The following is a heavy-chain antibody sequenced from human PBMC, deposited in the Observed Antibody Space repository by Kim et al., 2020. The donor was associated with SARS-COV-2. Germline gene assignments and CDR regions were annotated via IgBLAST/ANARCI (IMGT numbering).Heavy chain of an antibody. J-gene: IGHJ5*02. CDR1: GYTFTSYG. D-gene: IGHD3-10*01. Sequence: ASVKVSCKASGYTFTSYGISWVRQAPGQGLEWMGWISAYNGNTNYAQKLQGRVTMTTDTSTSTAYMELRSLRSDDTAVYYCARASMVRGVGRWFDPWGQGTLVTVSS. CDR2: ISAYNGNT. V-gene: IGHV1-18*01. CDR3: ARASMVRGVGRWFDP.